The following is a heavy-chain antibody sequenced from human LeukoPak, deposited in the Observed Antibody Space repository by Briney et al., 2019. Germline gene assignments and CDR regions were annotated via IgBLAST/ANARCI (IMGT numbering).Heavy chain of an antibody. D-gene: IGHD1-26*01. J-gene: IGHJ4*02. Sequence: GESLKISCKGSGYSFTTYWIGWVRPMPGKGLEWMGIIYPGDSDARYSPSFQGQVTISADKSISTAYLQWSSLKASDTAMYYCARLKNSGSYYEALDYWGQGTLVTVSS. CDR1: GYSFTTYW. V-gene: IGHV5-51*01. CDR3: ARLKNSGSYYEALDY. CDR2: IYPGDSDA.